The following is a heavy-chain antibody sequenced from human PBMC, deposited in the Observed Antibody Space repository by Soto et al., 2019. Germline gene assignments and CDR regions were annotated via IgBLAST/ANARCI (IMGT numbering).Heavy chain of an antibody. CDR3: ARAYGGYDFAYYYYGMDV. D-gene: IGHD5-12*01. Sequence: QVQLVQSGAEVKKPGASVKVSCKASGYTFTSYYMHWVRQAPGQGLEWMGIINPSGGSTSYGQKFQGRVTMTRATSTSTVYMELSSLRSEDTAVYYCARAYGGYDFAYYYYGMDVGGQGTTVTVSS. CDR2: INPSGGST. CDR1: GYTFTSYY. V-gene: IGHV1-46*01. J-gene: IGHJ6*02.